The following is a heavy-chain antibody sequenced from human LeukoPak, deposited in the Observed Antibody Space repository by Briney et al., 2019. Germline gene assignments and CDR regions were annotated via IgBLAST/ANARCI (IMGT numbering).Heavy chain of an antibody. V-gene: IGHV1-24*01. CDR1: GYTLTELS. CDR2: FDPEDGET. J-gene: IGHJ4*02. CDR3: ATDTELLRLFDY. D-gene: IGHD1-26*01. Sequence: ASVKVSCKVSGYTLTELSMHWVRQAPGKGLEWMGGFDPEDGETIYAQKSQGRVTKTEDTSTDTAYMELSSLRSEDTAVYYCATDTELLRLFDYWGQGTLVTVSS.